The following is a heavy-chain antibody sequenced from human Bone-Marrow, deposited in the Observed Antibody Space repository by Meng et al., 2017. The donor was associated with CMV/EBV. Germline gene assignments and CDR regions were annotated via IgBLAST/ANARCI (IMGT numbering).Heavy chain of an antibody. Sequence: ASVKVSCKASGYTFTGYYMHWVRQAPGQGLEWMGWINPNSGGTNYAQKFQGRVTMTRDTSISTAYMELSRLRSDDTAVYYCARDSGLAGDGAAARFDYWGQGTLVTVSS. V-gene: IGHV1-2*02. CDR2: INPNSGGT. CDR3: ARDSGLAGDGAAARFDY. CDR1: GYTFTGYY. J-gene: IGHJ4*02. D-gene: IGHD6-25*01.